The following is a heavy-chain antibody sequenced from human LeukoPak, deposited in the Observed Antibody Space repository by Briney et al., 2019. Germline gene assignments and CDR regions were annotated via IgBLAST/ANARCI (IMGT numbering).Heavy chain of an antibody. V-gene: IGHV3-21*01. CDR3: ARSSGYIYAFDI. CDR1: GFTFSSYS. Sequence: GGSLRLSCAASGFTFSSYSMNWVRQAPGKGLEWVSSISSSSSYIYYADSVKGRFTISRDNAKNSLYLQMNSLRAEDTAVYYCARSSGYIYAFDIWGQGTMVTVSS. CDR2: ISSSSSYI. D-gene: IGHD5-18*01. J-gene: IGHJ3*02.